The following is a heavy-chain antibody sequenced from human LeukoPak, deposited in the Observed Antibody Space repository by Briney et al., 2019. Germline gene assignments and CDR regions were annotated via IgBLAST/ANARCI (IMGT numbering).Heavy chain of an antibody. CDR3: ATSYDSRGYIDY. V-gene: IGHV1-24*01. CDR2: FDPEDGET. CDR1: GYTLSELS. Sequence: ASVKVSCKVSGYTLSELSMHWVRQAPGEGLGWMGGFDPEDGETIYAQKFQGRVTMPEETSTDPAYMELSTVGSEDTAVYYCATSYDSRGYIDYWGRGTLVTVSS. J-gene: IGHJ4*02. D-gene: IGHD3-22*01.